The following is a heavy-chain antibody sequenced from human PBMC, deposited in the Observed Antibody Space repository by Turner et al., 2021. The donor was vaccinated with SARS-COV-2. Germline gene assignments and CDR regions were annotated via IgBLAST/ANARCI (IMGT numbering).Heavy chain of an antibody. D-gene: IGHD4-17*01. CDR3: ARHGPTSTTKAFDP. Sequence: QLQLQESGPGLVKPSETLSLSCPVPGGSISSSYYYWGWIRQPPGKGLEWIGSIYYSGSTYYNPSLKSRVTISVDTSKNQFSLKLNSVTAADTAVYYCARHGPTSTTKAFDPWGQGTLVTVSS. V-gene: IGHV4-39*01. J-gene: IGHJ5*02. CDR2: IYYSGST. CDR1: GGSISSSYYY.